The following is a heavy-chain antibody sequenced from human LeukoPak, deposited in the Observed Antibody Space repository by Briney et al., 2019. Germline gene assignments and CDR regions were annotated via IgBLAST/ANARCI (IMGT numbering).Heavy chain of an antibody. CDR2: ISAYNGNT. CDR1: GYTFTSYG. J-gene: IGHJ5*02. Sequence: ASVKVSCKASGYTFTSYGISWVRQVPGQGLEWMGWISAYNGNTNYAQKLQGRVTMTTDTSTSTAYMELRSLRSDDTAVYYCARDTCSSTSCGVGNWFDPWGQGTLVTVSS. V-gene: IGHV1-18*01. CDR3: ARDTCSSTSCGVGNWFDP. D-gene: IGHD2-2*01.